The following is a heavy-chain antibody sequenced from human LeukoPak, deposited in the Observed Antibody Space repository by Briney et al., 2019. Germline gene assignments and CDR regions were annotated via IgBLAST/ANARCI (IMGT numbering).Heavy chain of an antibody. Sequence: GASVKVSCKASGYTFTGYYMHWVRQAPGQGLEWMGWINPNSGGTNYAQKFQGGVTMTRDTSISTAYMELSRLRSDDTAVYYCARAPPQDGNNLRSPAFFDYWGQGTLVTVSS. D-gene: IGHD5-24*01. CDR1: GYTFTGYY. CDR3: ARAPPQDGNNLRSPAFFDY. V-gene: IGHV1-2*02. J-gene: IGHJ4*02. CDR2: INPNSGGT.